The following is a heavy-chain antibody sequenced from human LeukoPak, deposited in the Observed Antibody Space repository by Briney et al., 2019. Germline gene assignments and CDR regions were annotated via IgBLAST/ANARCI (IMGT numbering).Heavy chain of an antibody. CDR3: ARDGYSSGWHYWFDP. Sequence: SQTLSLTCTVSGGSISSGDYYWSWIRQPPGKGLEWIGYIYYSGSTNYNPSLKSRVTISVDTSKNQFSLKLSSVTAADTAVYYCARDGYSSGWHYWFDPWGQGTLVTVSS. V-gene: IGHV4-61*08. D-gene: IGHD6-19*01. CDR2: IYYSGST. CDR1: GGSISSGDYY. J-gene: IGHJ5*02.